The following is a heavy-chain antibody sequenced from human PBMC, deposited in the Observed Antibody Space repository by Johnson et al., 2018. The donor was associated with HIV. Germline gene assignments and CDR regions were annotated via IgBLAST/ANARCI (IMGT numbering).Heavy chain of an antibody. D-gene: IGHD6-6*01. V-gene: IGHV3-30*02. CDR3: AYPREGSSLSNDAFDI. Sequence: QVRLVESGGGLVKPGGSLRLSCAASGFTFTNAWMTWVRQAPGKGLEWVTFIQYDGSNKYYADSVKGRFTISRDNSKNTVYLQMNSLRAEDTAVYYCAYPREGSSLSNDAFDIWGQGTMVTVSS. CDR1: GFTFTNAW. CDR2: IQYDGSNK. J-gene: IGHJ3*02.